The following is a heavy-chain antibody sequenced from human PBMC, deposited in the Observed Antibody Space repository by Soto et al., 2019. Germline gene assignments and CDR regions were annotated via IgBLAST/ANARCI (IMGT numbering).Heavy chain of an antibody. CDR1: GFTFSTYA. V-gene: IGHV3-23*01. Sequence: PGGSLRLSCAASGFTFSTYAMTWVRQVPGKGLEWVSAISGSGDSTYYADSVKGRFTISRANSKDTLYLQMNSLRAEDTAVYYYATYYNSGAHHDVFDMCGKGTMVSV. J-gene: IGHJ3*02. D-gene: IGHD3-3*01. CDR2: ISGSGDST. CDR3: ATYYNSGAHHDVFDM.